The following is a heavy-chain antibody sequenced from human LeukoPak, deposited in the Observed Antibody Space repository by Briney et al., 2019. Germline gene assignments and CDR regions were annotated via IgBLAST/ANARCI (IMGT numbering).Heavy chain of an antibody. CDR1: GGSISSSSYY. D-gene: IGHD6-19*01. CDR3: ARDEAGLDY. J-gene: IGHJ4*02. Sequence: PSETLSLTCTVSGGSISSSSYYWGWIRQPPGKGLEWIGSIYYSGSTYYNPSLKSRVTISVDTSKNQFSLKLSSVTAADTAVYYCARDEAGLDYWGRGTLVTVSS. V-gene: IGHV4-39*02. CDR2: IYYSGST.